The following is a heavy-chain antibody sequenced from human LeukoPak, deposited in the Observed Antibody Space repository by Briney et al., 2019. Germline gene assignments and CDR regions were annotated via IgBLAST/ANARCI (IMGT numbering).Heavy chain of an antibody. CDR1: GFTFSSYA. V-gene: IGHV3-23*01. CDR2: ISGSGGST. J-gene: IGHJ4*02. CDR3: ASKGLLLWFGELLFPY. Sequence: GGSLRLSCAASGFTFSSYAMSWVRQASGKGPEWVSAISGSGGSTYYADSVKGRFTISRDNSKNTLYLQMNSLRAEDTAVYYCASKGLLLWFGELLFPYWGQGTLVTVSS. D-gene: IGHD3-10*01.